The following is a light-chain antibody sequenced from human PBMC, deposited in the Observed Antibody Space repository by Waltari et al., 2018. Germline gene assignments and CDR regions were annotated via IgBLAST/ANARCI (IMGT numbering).Light chain of an antibody. CDR3: MQSKQLPWT. Sequence: DIVMTQTPLSLSVTPGQPASISCKSSQSLLHSDGKTYLYWYLQKQGQSPQLLICEVSNRFSGVPDRFSGSGSGTDFTLKISRVEAEDVGVYYCMQSKQLPWTFGQGTRVEIK. V-gene: IGKV2D-29*02. CDR1: QSLLHSDGKTY. J-gene: IGKJ1*01. CDR2: EVS.